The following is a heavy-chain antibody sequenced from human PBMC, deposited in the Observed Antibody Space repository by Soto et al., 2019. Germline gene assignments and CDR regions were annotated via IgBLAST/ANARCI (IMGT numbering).Heavy chain of an antibody. D-gene: IGHD3-10*01. CDR2: ISGSGGST. J-gene: IGHJ4*02. V-gene: IGHV3-23*01. CDR3: AKDQNPRATIKTPFDY. CDR1: GFTFSSYA. Sequence: PGGSLRLSCAASGFTFSSYAMSWVRQAPGKGLEWVSAISGSGGSTYYADSVKGRFTISRDNSKNTLYLQMNSLRAEDTAVYYCAKDQNPRATIKTPFDYWGQGTLVTVSS.